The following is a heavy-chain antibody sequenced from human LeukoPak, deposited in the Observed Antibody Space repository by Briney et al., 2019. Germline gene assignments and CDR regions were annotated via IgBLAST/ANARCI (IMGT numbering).Heavy chain of an antibody. CDR3: ARDATMVRDLVLANWFDP. D-gene: IGHD3-10*01. J-gene: IGHJ5*02. CDR1: GGSISSYY. Sequence: PSETLSLTCTVSGGSISSYYWSWIRQPAGKGLEWIGRIYTSGSTNYNPSLKSRVTMSVDTSKNQFSLKLSSVTAADTAVYCCARDATMVRDLVLANWFDPWGQGTLVTVSS. CDR2: IYTSGST. V-gene: IGHV4-4*07.